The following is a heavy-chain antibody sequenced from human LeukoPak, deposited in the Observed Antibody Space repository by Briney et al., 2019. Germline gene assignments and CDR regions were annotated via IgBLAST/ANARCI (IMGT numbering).Heavy chain of an antibody. V-gene: IGHV3-23*01. CDR1: GFTFSSHA. J-gene: IGHJ4*02. CDR3: AKDPYGTRYFDY. CDR2: LSGSGYNT. D-gene: IGHD2-2*01. Sequence: GGSLRLSCAASGFTFSSHALSWVRQAPGKGLEWVSSLSGSGYNTYYADSVKGRFTISRDNSKNTVYLQMNSLRAEDTAVYYCAKDPYGTRYFDYWGQGTLVAVSS.